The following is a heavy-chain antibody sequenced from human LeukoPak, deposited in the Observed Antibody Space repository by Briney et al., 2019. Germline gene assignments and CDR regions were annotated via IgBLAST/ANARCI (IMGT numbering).Heavy chain of an antibody. D-gene: IGHD5-12*01. J-gene: IGHJ4*02. CDR1: GGSFSNYY. Sequence: PSETLSLTCAVYGGSFSNYYWSWIRQPPGKGLEWIGEINHSGSTNYNPSLKSRVTISVDTSKNQFSLNLRSVTAADTAVYYCAKEKLSGYDFGFSDYWGQGTLVTVSS. CDR3: AKEKLSGYDFGFSDY. V-gene: IGHV4-34*01. CDR2: INHSGST.